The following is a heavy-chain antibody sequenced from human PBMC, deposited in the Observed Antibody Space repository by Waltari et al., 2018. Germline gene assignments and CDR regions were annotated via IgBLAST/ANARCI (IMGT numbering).Heavy chain of an antibody. CDR3: ARAQHSGIYWMDV. J-gene: IGHJ6*04. CDR1: GGYFSASA. V-gene: IGHV1-69*11. Sequence: QVQLVQSGAEVKKPGSSVTVSCTASGGYFSASAINWVRQAPGQGLEWMARIIPILRKVDYAQNFQGRVTITADASSRTAYMEVSSLTSDDTAIYYCARAQHSGIYWMDVWGIGTRVNVSA. CDR2: IIPILRKV. D-gene: IGHD1-26*01.